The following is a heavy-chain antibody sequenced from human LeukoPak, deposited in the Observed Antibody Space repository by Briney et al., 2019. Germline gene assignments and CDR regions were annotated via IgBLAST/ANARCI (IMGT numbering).Heavy chain of an antibody. D-gene: IGHD3-22*01. CDR1: GFTFSSYA. CDR3: ARTLQTYDTTGYPDY. J-gene: IGHJ4*02. Sequence: GGSLRLSCAASGFTFSSYAMSWVRQAPGKGLEWVSAISGSGGSTYYADSVKGRFTISRDNSENTLYLQSNSLRAEDTAVYYCARTLQTYDTTGYPDYWGQGTLVTVSS. CDR2: ISGSGGST. V-gene: IGHV3-23*01.